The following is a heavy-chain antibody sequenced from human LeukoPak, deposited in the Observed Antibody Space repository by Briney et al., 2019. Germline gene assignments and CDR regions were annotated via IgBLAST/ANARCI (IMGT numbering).Heavy chain of an antibody. CDR2: ISSGSSRI. D-gene: IGHD3/OR15-3a*01. J-gene: IGHJ5*02. CDR3: TYLRTPYYNDKWLDR. CDR1: GFTFRTFS. Sequence: GWSLTVSCAASGFTFRTFSMNWVRQAPGTGLEWLSYISSGSSRIYYADSVQGRFTISRDDAQNLVYLQMNSLRAEDTAVYYCTYLRTPYYNDKWLDRWDQGALVTVSS. V-gene: IGHV3-48*04.